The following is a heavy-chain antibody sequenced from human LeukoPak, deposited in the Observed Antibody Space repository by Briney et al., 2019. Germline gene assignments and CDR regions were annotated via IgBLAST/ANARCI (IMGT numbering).Heavy chain of an antibody. Sequence: AGRSLRLSCAASGFTFSSYGMHWVRQAPGKGPEWVAVIWYDGSNKYYADSVKGRFTISRDNSKNTLYLQMNSLRAEDTAVYYCARDLYDTPTYYFDYWGQGTLVTVSS. D-gene: IGHD3-3*01. CDR1: GFTFSSYG. CDR2: IWYDGSNK. V-gene: IGHV3-33*01. CDR3: ARDLYDTPTYYFDY. J-gene: IGHJ4*02.